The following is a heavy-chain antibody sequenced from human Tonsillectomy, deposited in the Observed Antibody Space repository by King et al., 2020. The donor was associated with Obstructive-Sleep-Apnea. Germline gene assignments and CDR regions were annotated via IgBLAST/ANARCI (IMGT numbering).Heavy chain of an antibody. CDR3: ASADFDWSYYFDY. J-gene: IGHJ4*02. Sequence: QLVQSGAEVKKPGESLKISCKGSGYIFTNYWIGWVRQMPGKGLEWMGIIYPGDSDTRYSPSFQGQVTISADKSISTAYLQWSSLMASDTAMYYCASADFDWSYYFDYWGQGTLVTVSS. CDR2: IYPGDSDT. CDR1: GYIFTNYW. V-gene: IGHV5-51*01. D-gene: IGHD3-9*01.